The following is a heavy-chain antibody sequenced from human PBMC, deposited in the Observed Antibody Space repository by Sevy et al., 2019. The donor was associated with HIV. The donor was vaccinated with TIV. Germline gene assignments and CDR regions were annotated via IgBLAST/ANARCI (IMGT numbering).Heavy chain of an antibody. Sequence: ETLSLTCTVSGGSITSLYWNWIRQPPGKGLEWIANIYYNGHINYNPSLKSRVTLSLDTSKNQFSLRLSSVTAGDTAMYYCAGENAWGRGYSWGQGTLVTVSS. D-gene: IGHD1-26*01. CDR1: GGSITSLY. J-gene: IGHJ4*02. CDR3: AGENAWGRGYS. V-gene: IGHV4-59*08. CDR2: IYYNGHI.